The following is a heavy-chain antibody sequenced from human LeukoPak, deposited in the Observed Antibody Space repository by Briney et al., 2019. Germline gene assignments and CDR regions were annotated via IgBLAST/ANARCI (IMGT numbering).Heavy chain of an antibody. CDR2: IYNSGST. J-gene: IGHJ4*02. D-gene: IGHD5-12*01. CDR1: GGSISSYY. V-gene: IGHV4-59*12. CDR3: ARAGGRDFHFDS. Sequence: PSETLSLTCTVSGGSISSYYWNWIRQPPGKGLEWIGYIYNSGSTNNNPSLKSRVTISVDTSKKQFSLKLSSVTAADTAFYFCARAGGRDFHFDSWGQGTLVTVSS.